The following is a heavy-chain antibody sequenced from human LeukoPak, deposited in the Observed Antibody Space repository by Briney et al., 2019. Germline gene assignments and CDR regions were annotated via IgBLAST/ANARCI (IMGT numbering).Heavy chain of an antibody. CDR1: GFTFSTYG. V-gene: IGHV3-30*18. J-gene: IGHJ3*02. D-gene: IGHD3-10*01. CDR3: AKDRLLLARGVIDAFDI. Sequence: PRGSLRLSCADPGFTFSTYGMHTVRQAPHKGLERVTVISYDGDYKYFAESVKGRFTIYRDNSKNTLYLQMNSLRAEDTAVYYCAKDRLLLARGVIDAFDILGQGTMVTVSS. CDR2: ISYDGDYK.